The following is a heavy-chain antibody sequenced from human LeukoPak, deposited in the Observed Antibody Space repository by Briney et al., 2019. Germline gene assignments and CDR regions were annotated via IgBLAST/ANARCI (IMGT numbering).Heavy chain of an antibody. CDR1: GFTFSSYL. Sequence: GGSLRLSGAASGFTFSSYLMSWVRQAPGKGLEWVANIKQDGSETYYVDSVKGRFTISRDNAKNLLYLEMNSLRAEDTALYYCARVDGSSSCPDYWGQGTLVTVSS. CDR3: ARVDGSSSCPDY. CDR2: IKQDGSET. J-gene: IGHJ4*02. V-gene: IGHV3-7*01. D-gene: IGHD6-13*01.